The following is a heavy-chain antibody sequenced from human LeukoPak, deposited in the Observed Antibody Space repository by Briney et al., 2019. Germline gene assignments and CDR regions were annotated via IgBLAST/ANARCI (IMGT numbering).Heavy chain of an antibody. D-gene: IGHD1-26*01. J-gene: IGHJ3*02. V-gene: IGHV4-61*02. Sequence: PSQTLSLTCTVSGGSISSGSYYWSWIRQPAGKRLEWIGRIYTSGSTNYNPSLKSRVTISVDTSKNQFSLKLSSVTAADTAVYYCARESYTRHRAFDIWGQGTMVTVSS. CDR1: GGSISSGSYY. CDR2: IYTSGST. CDR3: ARESYTRHRAFDI.